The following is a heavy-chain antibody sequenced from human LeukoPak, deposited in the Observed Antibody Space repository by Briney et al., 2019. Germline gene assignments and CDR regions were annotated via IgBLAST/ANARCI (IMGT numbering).Heavy chain of an antibody. V-gene: IGHV3-7*02. D-gene: IGHD3/OR15-3a*01. CDR3: KGTGY. J-gene: IGHJ4*02. CDR1: GFTSSSW. CDR2: IKPDGSDK. Sequence: PGGSLRLSCATSGFTSSSWMSWVRQAPGEGLEWVATIKPDGSDKYYVDSVKDRFAISRDNAKNSLYLQMDSLRVEDTAVYYCKGTGYWGQGTLVTVSS.